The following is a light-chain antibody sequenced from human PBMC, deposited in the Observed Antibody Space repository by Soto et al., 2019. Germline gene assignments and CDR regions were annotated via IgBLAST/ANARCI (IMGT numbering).Light chain of an antibody. CDR1: QSVSSSY. CDR2: GAS. Sequence: EIVLTQSLVTLSLKPRERATLSCRASQSVSSSYLAWYQQKPGQAPRLLIYGASSRATGIPDRFSGSGSGTDFTLTISRLEPEDFAVYYCQQYGSSPPWTFGQGTKVDVK. J-gene: IGKJ1*01. CDR3: QQYGSSPPWT. V-gene: IGKV3-20*01.